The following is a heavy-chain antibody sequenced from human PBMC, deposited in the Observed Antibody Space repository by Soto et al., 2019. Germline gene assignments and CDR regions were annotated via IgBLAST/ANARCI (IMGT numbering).Heavy chain of an antibody. J-gene: IGHJ6*02. CDR1: GAATGMRCRI. Sequence: TGCGAATGMRCRISSCACQHPGKGLEWSGSIYYSGSTSYNPSLKIRATISVDTSKNQFSLKMSSVTAGETAVYYCARQLLEAGNYYSYYYPMAVRRQWHTGT. CDR2: IYYSGST. CDR3: ARQLLEAGNYYSYYYPMAV. V-gene: IGHV4-39*01. D-gene: IGHD6-13*01.